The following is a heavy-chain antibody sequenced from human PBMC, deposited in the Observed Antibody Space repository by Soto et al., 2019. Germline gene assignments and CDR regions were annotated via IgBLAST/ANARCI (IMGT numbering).Heavy chain of an antibody. V-gene: IGHV1-18*01. CDR1: GYTFDVFG. CDR3: ARPSSGGSRHYFDS. Sequence: ASVKVSCKASGYTFDVFGIAWVRQAPGQGLEWMGWIRPYSGSPHYAQKFQARVTMTRDTSTSTAYLELRSLTSDDTAIYYCARPSSGGSRHYFDSWGQGILVTVSS. J-gene: IGHJ4*01. CDR2: IRPYSGSP. D-gene: IGHD6-19*01.